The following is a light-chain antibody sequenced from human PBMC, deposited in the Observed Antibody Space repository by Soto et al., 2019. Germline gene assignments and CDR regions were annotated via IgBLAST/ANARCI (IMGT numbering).Light chain of an antibody. CDR2: GAS. J-gene: IGKJ1*01. CDR1: QSVRTNY. V-gene: IGKV3-20*01. Sequence: EIVLTQSPGTLSLSPLERATLSFRASQSVRTNYLAWYQQKPGQAPRLLIYGASSRATGIPDRFSGSGSGTDFTLTISRLEPEDFVVYYCQQYGSSPTFGQGTKVDIK. CDR3: QQYGSSPT.